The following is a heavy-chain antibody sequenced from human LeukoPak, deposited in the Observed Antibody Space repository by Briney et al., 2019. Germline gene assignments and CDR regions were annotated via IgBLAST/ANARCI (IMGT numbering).Heavy chain of an antibody. CDR2: INPNSGGT. V-gene: IGHV1-2*02. J-gene: IGHJ4*02. CDR3: ASLGQYSSGWYDY. CDR1: GYTFTGYY. D-gene: IGHD6-19*01. Sequence: ASVKVSCTASGYTFTGYYMHWVRQAPGQGLEWMGWINPNSGGTNYAQKFQGRVTMTRDTSISTAYMELSRLRSDDTAVYYCASLGQYSSGWYDYWGQGTLVTVSS.